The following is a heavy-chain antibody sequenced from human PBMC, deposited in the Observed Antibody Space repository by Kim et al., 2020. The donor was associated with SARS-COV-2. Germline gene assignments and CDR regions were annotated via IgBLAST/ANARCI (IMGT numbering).Heavy chain of an antibody. CDR3: ARELVVPAATTYYGMDV. Sequence: GGSLRLSCAASGFTFSSYSMNWVRQAPGKGLEWVSSISSSSSYIYYADSVKGRFTISRDNAKNSLYLQMNSLRAEDTAVYYCARELVVPAATTYYGMDVWGQGTTVTVSS. D-gene: IGHD2-2*01. CDR2: ISSSSSYI. J-gene: IGHJ6*02. CDR1: GFTFSSYS. V-gene: IGHV3-21*01.